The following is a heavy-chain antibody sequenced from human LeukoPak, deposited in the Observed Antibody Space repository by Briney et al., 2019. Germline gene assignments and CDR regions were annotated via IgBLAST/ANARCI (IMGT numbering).Heavy chain of an antibody. V-gene: IGHV3-30*04. D-gene: IGHD3-10*01. CDR1: GFTFSSYA. CDR2: ISYDGSNK. J-gene: IGHJ4*02. Sequence: GGSLRLSCAASGFTFSSYAMHWVRQAPGKGLEWVAVISYDGSNKYYADSVKGRFTISRDNSKNTLYLQMSSLRAEDTAVYYCARGYGSGSPFDYWGQGTLVTVSS. CDR3: ARGYGSGSPFDY.